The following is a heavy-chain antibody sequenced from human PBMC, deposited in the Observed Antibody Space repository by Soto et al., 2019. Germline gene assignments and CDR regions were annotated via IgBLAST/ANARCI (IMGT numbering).Heavy chain of an antibody. CDR3: ERGVAGSGFDL. J-gene: IGHJ4*02. CDR1: GDSVSSNTAA. CDR2: TYYRSNWRH. Sequence: PSQTLSLTCAISGDSVSSNTAAWNWIRSSPSRGLEWLGRTYYRSNWRHDYAVSVKSRITVNPDTFKNHFSLQLNSVTPDDTAVYYCERGVAGSGFDLWGQGPLVTVYS. V-gene: IGHV6-1*01. D-gene: IGHD6-19*01.